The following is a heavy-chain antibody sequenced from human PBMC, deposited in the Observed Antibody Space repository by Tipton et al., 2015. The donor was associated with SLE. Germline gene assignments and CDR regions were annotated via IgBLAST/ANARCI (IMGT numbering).Heavy chain of an antibody. Sequence: TLSLTCAVSGGSISSGGYSWSWIRQPPGKGLEWIGSIYYSGSTYYNPSLKSRVTISVDTSKNQFSLKLSSVTAADTAVYYCARVATKKDWFDPWGQGTLVTVSS. V-gene: IGHV4-30-2*03. D-gene: IGHD5-12*01. J-gene: IGHJ5*02. CDR1: GGSISSGGYS. CDR2: IYYSGST. CDR3: ARVATKKDWFDP.